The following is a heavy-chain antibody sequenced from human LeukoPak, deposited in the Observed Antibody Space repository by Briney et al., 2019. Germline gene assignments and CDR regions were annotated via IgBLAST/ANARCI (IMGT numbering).Heavy chain of an antibody. CDR2: INHSGST. CDR1: GGSFSGYY. CDR3: ARRPFRRAGALDY. J-gene: IGHJ4*02. Sequence: SETLSLTCAVYGGSFSGYYWSWIRQPPGKGLEWIGEINHSGSTNYNPSLKSRVTISVDTSKNQFSLKLSSVTAADTAVYYCARRPFRRAGALDYWGQGTLVTVSS. D-gene: IGHD2/OR15-2a*01. V-gene: IGHV4-34*01.